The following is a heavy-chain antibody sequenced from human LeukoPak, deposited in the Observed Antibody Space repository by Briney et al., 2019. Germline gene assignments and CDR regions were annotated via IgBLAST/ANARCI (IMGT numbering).Heavy chain of an antibody. V-gene: IGHV3-33*01. CDR2: IWYDGSNK. Sequence: GGSLRLSCAASGFTFSSYGMHWVRQAPGKGLEWVAVIWYDGSNKYYADSVKGRFTISRDNSKNTLYLQMNSLRAEDTAVYYCARAKGADSSGYYYVFSYFDYWGQGTLVAVSS. J-gene: IGHJ4*02. CDR1: GFTFSSYG. D-gene: IGHD3-22*01. CDR3: ARAKGADSSGYYYVFSYFDY.